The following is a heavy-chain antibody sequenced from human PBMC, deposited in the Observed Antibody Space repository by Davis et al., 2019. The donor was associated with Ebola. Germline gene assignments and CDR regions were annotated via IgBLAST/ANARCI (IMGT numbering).Heavy chain of an antibody. Sequence: KVSCKASGYTFSNHGVGWVRQKPGKGLEWMGIIYTGDSDTRYSPSFRGQVTISADKSITTAYLKWSSLKASDTAMYYCASLRRTITGMDDGFDIWGQGTKVTVSS. V-gene: IGHV5-51*01. CDR2: IYTGDSDT. J-gene: IGHJ3*02. CDR1: GYTFSNHG. D-gene: IGHD1-20*01. CDR3: ASLRRTITGMDDGFDI.